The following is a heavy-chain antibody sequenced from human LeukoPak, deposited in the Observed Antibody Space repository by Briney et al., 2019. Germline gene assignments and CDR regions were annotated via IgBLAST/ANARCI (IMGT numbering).Heavy chain of an antibody. CDR1: GYTFTSYG. J-gene: IGHJ3*02. V-gene: IGHV1-18*01. D-gene: IGHD5-12*01. CDR2: ISAYNGDT. CDR3: ARRSGYDRRAGTLDI. Sequence: ASVKVSCKASGYTFTSYGISRVRQAPGQGLEWMGWISAYNGDTDYQQKVQGRLTVTTDTSTNTAYMELRSLTSDDTAVYYCARRSGYDRRAGTLDIWGQGTMVTVSS.